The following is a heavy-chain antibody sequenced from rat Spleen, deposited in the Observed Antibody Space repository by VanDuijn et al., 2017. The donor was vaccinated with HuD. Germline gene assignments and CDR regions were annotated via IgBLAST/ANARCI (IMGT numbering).Heavy chain of an antibody. CDR3: ARSDGVHYYLPFAD. V-gene: IGHV5-7*01. CDR1: GFTFSDYA. J-gene: IGHJ3*01. D-gene: IGHD1-1*01. Sequence: EVQLVESGGGLVQPGRSLKLSCAASGFTFSDYAMAWVRQSPKKVLEWVATIQYDNISTYYRDSVKGRFTISRDNAKSSLYLQMDSLRSEDTATYYCARSDGVHYYLPFADWGQGTLVTASS. CDR2: IQYDNIST.